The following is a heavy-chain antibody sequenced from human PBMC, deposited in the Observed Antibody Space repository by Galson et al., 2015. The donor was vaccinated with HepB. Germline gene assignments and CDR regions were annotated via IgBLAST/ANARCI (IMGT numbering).Heavy chain of an antibody. D-gene: IGHD2-15*01. V-gene: IGHV3-21*01. CDR3: ASPRIRGAFDI. CDR1: GFTFSSYA. J-gene: IGHJ3*02. CDR2: ITSSSNYI. Sequence: LRLSCAASGFTFSSYAMSWVRQAPGKGLEWVSSITSSSNYIYYADSVKGRFTISRDNAKNSLYLQMNSLRAEDTAVYYCASPRIRGAFDIWGQGTMVTVSS.